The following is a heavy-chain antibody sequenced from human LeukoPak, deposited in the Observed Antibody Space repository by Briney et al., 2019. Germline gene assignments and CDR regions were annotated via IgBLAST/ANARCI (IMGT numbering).Heavy chain of an antibody. Sequence: GGSLSLSCAASGFTVSSNYMSWVRQAPGKGLEWVSVIYSGGSTYYADSVKGRFTISRDNSKNTLYLQMNSLRAEDTAVYYCARSTLWFGADYWGQGTLVTVSS. CDR3: ARSTLWFGADY. D-gene: IGHD3-10*01. V-gene: IGHV3-53*01. CDR1: GFTVSSNY. J-gene: IGHJ4*02. CDR2: IYSGGST.